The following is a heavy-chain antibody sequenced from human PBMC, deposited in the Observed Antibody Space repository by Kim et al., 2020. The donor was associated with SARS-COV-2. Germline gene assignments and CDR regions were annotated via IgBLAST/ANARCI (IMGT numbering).Heavy chain of an antibody. D-gene: IGHD3-10*01. J-gene: IGHJ6*02. CDR3: ARALGGIRGVIREDYYYYYGMDV. V-gene: IGHV3-13*01. CDR2: IGTAGDT. CDR1: GFTFSSYD. Sequence: GGSLRLSCAASGFTFSSYDMHWVRQATGKGLECVSAIGTAGDTYYPGSVKGRFTISRENAKNSLYLQMNSLRAGDTAVYYCARALGGIRGVIREDYYYYYGMDVWGQGTTVTVSS.